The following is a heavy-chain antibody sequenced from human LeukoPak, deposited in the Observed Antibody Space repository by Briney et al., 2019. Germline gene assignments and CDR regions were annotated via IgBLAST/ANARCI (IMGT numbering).Heavy chain of an antibody. CDR2: IYYSGST. CDR1: GGSIRSYY. D-gene: IGHD6-13*01. J-gene: IGHJ2*01. V-gene: IGHV4-59*01. Sequence: SETLSLTCTVSGGSIRSYYWSWIRQPPGKGLEWIGYIYYSGSTNYNPSLKSRVTISVDTSKDQFSLKLSSVTAADTAVYYCARVYYSSSYDYWYFDLWGRGTLVTVSS. CDR3: ARVYYSSSYDYWYFDL.